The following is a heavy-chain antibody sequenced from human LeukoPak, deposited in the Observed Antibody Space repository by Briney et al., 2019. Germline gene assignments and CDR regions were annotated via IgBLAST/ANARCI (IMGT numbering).Heavy chain of an antibody. V-gene: IGHV3-33*08. CDR2: IWYDGSNK. J-gene: IGHJ4*02. Sequence: GGSLRPSCAASGFTFSSYGMHWVRQAPGKGLEWVAVIWYDGSNKYYADSVKGRFTISRDNSKNTLYLQMNSLRAEDTAVYYCARDQPFQEVYGGNPIEPFDYWGQGTLVTVSS. CDR1: GFTFSSYG. D-gene: IGHD4-23*01. CDR3: ARDQPFQEVYGGNPIEPFDY.